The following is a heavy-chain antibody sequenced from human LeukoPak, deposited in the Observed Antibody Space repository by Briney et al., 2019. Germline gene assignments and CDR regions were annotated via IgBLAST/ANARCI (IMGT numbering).Heavy chain of an antibody. Sequence: GGSLRLSCAASGFTFSSYSMNWVRQAPGKGLEWVSSISSSSSYIYYADSVKGRFTISRDNAKNSLYLQMNSLRAEDTAVYYCARDKSIAVAGTGYYYGMEVWGQGTTVTVSS. CDR3: ARDKSIAVAGTGYYYGMEV. J-gene: IGHJ6*02. V-gene: IGHV3-21*01. CDR1: GFTFSSYS. D-gene: IGHD6-19*01. CDR2: ISSSSSYI.